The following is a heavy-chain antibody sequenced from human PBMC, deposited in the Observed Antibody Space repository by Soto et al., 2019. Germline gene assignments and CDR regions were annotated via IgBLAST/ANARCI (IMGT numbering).Heavy chain of an antibody. V-gene: IGHV4-39*01. D-gene: IGHD6-19*01. CDR3: ARQTPGWPRAQDS. CDR1: GGSISSSSYY. CDR2: IYHSGST. Sequence: QLQLQESGPGLVKPSETLSLTCTVSGGSISSSSYYWGWIRQSPGKGLEWIGNIYHSGSTYYNPSLKSRVXXSXDXXTNQFSRTLSSVPAADTAVYYCARQTPGWPRAQDSWGQGTLVRVSS. J-gene: IGHJ4*02.